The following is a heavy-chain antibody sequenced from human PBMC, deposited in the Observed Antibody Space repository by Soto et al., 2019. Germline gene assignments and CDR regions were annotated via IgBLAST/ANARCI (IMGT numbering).Heavy chain of an antibody. V-gene: IGHV3-33*01. CDR1: GFTFSSYG. J-gene: IGHJ4*02. Sequence: GGSLRLSCAASGFTFSSYGIHWVRQASGKGLEWVAVIWYDGSKDYYADSVKGRFTISRDDSKSTVYLQMNDLRAEDTAVYYCVRDSQPQPTFDSWGQGTLVTVSS. CDR2: IWYDGSKD. CDR3: VRDSQPQPTFDS.